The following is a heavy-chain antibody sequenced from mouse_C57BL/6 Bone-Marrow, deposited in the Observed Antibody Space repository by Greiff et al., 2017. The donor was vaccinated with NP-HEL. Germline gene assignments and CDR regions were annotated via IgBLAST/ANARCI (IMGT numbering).Heavy chain of an antibody. J-gene: IGHJ2*01. V-gene: IGHV14-4*01. Sequence: VHVKQSGAELVRPGASVKLSCTASGFNIKDDYMHWVKQRPEQGLEWIGWIDPENGDTEYASKFQGKATITADTSSNTAYLQLSSLTSADTAVYYCTLLYYYGSPYYWGQGTTLTVSS. CDR3: TLLYYYGSPYY. CDR1: GFNIKDDY. D-gene: IGHD1-1*01. CDR2: IDPENGDT.